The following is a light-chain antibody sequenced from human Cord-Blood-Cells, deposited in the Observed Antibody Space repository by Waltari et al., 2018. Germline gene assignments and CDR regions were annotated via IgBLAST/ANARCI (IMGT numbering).Light chain of an antibody. CDR2: AAS. CDR1: QGISSY. Sequence: AIRMTQSPSSFSASTGDRVTITCRGSQGISSYLAWYQQKPGKAPKLLIYAASTLQSGGPSRGSGSGSGTDFTLTISYLQSEDFATYYFQQYYSYPLTFGGRTKVEIK. CDR3: QQYYSYPLT. J-gene: IGKJ4*01. V-gene: IGKV1-8*01.